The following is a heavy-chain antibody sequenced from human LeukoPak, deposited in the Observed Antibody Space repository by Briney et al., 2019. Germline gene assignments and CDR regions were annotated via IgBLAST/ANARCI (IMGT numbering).Heavy chain of an antibody. D-gene: IGHD3-22*01. CDR3: ATPLDYYDSSGYHQGGD. J-gene: IGHJ4*02. Sequence: GGSLRLSCAVSGFTFSKAWMSWVRQTPGKGLEWVGRILSNIDGGTTDYAAPVKGRFTISRDDSKSTLYLQMNSLRAEDTAVYYCATPLDYYDSSGYHQGGDWGQGTPVTVSS. CDR1: GFTFSKAW. V-gene: IGHV3-15*01. CDR2: ILSNIDGGTT.